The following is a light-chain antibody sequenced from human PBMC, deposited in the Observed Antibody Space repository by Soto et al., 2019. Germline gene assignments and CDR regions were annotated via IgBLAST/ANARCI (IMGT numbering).Light chain of an antibody. Sequence: EIVLTQSPGTLSLSLGERATLSCRASQSVSSSYLAWYQQKPGQAPRLLIYGAYTRATGIPARFSGSGSGTAFTLTISSLEPEDFAVYYCQHSSNWPKITCGQGTRLEIK. CDR1: QSVSSSY. CDR3: QHSSNWPKIT. V-gene: IGKV3D-20*02. J-gene: IGKJ5*01. CDR2: GAY.